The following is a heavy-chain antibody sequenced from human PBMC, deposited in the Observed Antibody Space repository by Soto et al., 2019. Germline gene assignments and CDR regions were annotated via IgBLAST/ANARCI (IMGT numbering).Heavy chain of an antibody. V-gene: IGHV6-1*01. Sequence: PSQTLSLTCAISGDSVSSNSAAWNWIRQSPSRGLEWLGRTYYRSKWYNDYAVSVKSRITINPDTSKNQFSLQLNSVTPEDTAVYYCARDTYSSGWSHYYYYGTDVWGQGTTVTVSS. D-gene: IGHD6-19*01. CDR3: ARDTYSSGWSHYYYYGTDV. J-gene: IGHJ6*02. CDR1: GDSVSSNSAA. CDR2: TYYRSKWYN.